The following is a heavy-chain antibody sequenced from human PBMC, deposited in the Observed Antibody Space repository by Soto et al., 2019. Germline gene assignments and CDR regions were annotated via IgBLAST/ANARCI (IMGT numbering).Heavy chain of an antibody. Sequence: VQLLESGGGLVQPGGSLRLSCAASGFTFSSYAMSWVRQAPGKGLEWVSGISGSGGSTYYEDSVKGRFTISRDNSKNTLYLQMNSLRAEDMAVYYCARARYGYSYGSFDYWGQGTLVTVSS. D-gene: IGHD5-18*01. J-gene: IGHJ4*02. CDR3: ARARYGYSYGSFDY. CDR1: GFTFSSYA. CDR2: ISGSGGST. V-gene: IGHV3-23*01.